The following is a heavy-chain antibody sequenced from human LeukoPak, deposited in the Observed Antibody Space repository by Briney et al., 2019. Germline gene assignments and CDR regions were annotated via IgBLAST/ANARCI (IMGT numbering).Heavy chain of an antibody. CDR1: GGSISSYY. D-gene: IGHD3-10*01. V-gene: IGHV4-4*07. Sequence: SETLSLTCTVSGGSISSYYWSWIRQPAGKGLEWMGRIYTSGSTNYNPSLKSRVTMSVDTSKNQFSLKLSSVTAADTAVYYCARDGLEFGELYLDYWGQGTLVTVSS. CDR3: ARDGLEFGELYLDY. CDR2: IYTSGST. J-gene: IGHJ4*02.